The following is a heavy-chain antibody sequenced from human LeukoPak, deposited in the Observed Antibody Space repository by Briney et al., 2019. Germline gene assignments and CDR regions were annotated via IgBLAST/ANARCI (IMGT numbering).Heavy chain of an antibody. CDR2: INPNSGGT. CDR1: GYTFTGYY. CDR3: ARVVVPAVTEGWFDP. J-gene: IGHJ5*02. V-gene: IGHV1-2*02. D-gene: IGHD2-2*01. Sequence: ASVKVSCKASGYTFTGYYMHWVRQAPGQRLEWMGWINPNSGGTNYAQKFQGRVTMTRDTSISTAYMELSRLRSDDTAVYYCARVVVPAVTEGWFDPWGQGTLVTVSS.